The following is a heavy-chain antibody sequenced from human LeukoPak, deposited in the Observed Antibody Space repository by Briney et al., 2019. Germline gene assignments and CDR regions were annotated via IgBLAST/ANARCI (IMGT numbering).Heavy chain of an antibody. J-gene: IGHJ4*02. V-gene: IGHV1-8*01. CDR1: GYTFTSYD. CDR3: ARMSPYGDYGRVDY. D-gene: IGHD4-17*01. CDR2: MNPNSGNT. Sequence: ASVKVSCKASGYTFTSYDINWVRQATGQGLEWMGWMNPNSGNTGYAQKFQGRVTMTRNTSISTAYMELSSLRSEDTAVNYCARMSPYGDYGRVDYWGQGTLVTVSS.